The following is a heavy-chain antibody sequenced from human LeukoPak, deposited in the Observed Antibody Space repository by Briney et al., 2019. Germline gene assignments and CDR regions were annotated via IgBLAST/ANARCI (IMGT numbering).Heavy chain of an antibody. D-gene: IGHD6-19*01. CDR2: HNPNSGDT. V-gene: IGHV1-2*02. Sequence: ASVKVSCKASGYSFTAYYMHWVRQAPGQGLEWMGWHNPNSGDTNYAQSFQGRVTMTRDTSISTAYMELSRLRSDDTAVYYCATEIAVAKYFDYWGQGTLVTVSS. CDR1: GYSFTAYY. J-gene: IGHJ4*02. CDR3: ATEIAVAKYFDY.